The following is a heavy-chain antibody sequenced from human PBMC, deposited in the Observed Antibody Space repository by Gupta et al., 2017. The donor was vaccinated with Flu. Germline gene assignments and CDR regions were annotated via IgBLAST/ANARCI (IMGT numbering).Heavy chain of an antibody. CDR3: ARERNYGYVVDYYYGMDV. V-gene: IGHV1-69*06. CDR2: IIPIFGTA. D-gene: IGHD5-18*01. J-gene: IGHJ6*02. Sequence: ISWVRQAPGQGLEWMGGIIPIFGTANYAQKFQGRVTITADKSTSTAYMELSSLRSEDTAVYYCARERNYGYVVDYYYGMDVWGQGTTVTVSS.